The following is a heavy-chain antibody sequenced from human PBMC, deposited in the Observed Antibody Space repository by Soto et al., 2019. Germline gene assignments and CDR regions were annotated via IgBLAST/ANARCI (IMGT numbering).Heavy chain of an antibody. CDR2: ISGSSGST. D-gene: IGHD2-15*01. CDR1: GFTFSNYA. V-gene: IGHV3-23*01. Sequence: GGSLRLSCAASGFTFSNYAMSWVRQAPGKGLEWVSAISGSSGSTHYADSVKGRFTISRDNSKNSLYLQMNGLRAEDTALYYCAKDIIGCSGGSCYSADYYYYGMDVWAKGPRSPS. J-gene: IGHJ6*02. CDR3: AKDIIGCSGGSCYSADYYYYGMDV.